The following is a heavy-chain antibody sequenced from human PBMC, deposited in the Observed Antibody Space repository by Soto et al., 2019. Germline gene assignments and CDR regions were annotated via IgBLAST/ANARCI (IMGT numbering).Heavy chain of an antibody. D-gene: IGHD3-3*01. V-gene: IGHV1-3*01. CDR3: ARSDAYYDFWSGYQNYYGMDA. J-gene: IGHJ6*02. Sequence: ASVKVSCKASGYTFTSYAMHWVRQAPGQRLEWMGWINAGNGNTKYSQKFQGRVTITRDTSASTAYMELSSLRSEDTAVYYCARSDAYYDFWSGYQNYYGMDAWGQGTTVTVSS. CDR1: GYTFTSYA. CDR2: INAGNGNT.